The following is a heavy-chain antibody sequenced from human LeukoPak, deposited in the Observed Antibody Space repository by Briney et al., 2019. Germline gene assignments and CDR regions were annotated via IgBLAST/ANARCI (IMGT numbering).Heavy chain of an antibody. CDR2: IYYSGST. CDR1: GGSISSSSYY. D-gene: IGHD5-18*01. CDR3: ARRQPQLGYSYGYDY. J-gene: IGHJ4*02. Sequence: SQTLSLTCTVSGGSISSSSYYWGWIRQPPGKGLEWIGSIYYSGSTYYNPSLKSRVTISVDTSKNQFSLKLSSVTAADTAVYYCARRQPQLGYSYGYDYWGQGTLVTVSS. V-gene: IGHV4-39*01.